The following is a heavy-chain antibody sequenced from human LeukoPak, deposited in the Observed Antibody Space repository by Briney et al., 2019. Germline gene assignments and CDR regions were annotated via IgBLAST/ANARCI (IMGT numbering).Heavy chain of an antibody. CDR1: GYTFTSYD. J-gene: IGHJ5*02. CDR3: ASDYGENWFDP. D-gene: IGHD4-17*01. Sequence: ASVKVSCKASGYTFTSYDINWVRQATGQGLEWLGWMNPKSGNTGYAQKFQGRVSMTRNTSISTAYMELSSLRSEDTAVYYCASDYGENWFDPWGQGTLVTVPS. CDR2: MNPKSGNT. V-gene: IGHV1-8*01.